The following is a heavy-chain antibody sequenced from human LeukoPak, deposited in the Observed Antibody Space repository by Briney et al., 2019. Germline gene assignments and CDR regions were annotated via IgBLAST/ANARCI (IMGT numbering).Heavy chain of an antibody. CDR2: INAGNGNT. D-gene: IGHD2-21*02. Sequence: ASVKVSCKASGYTFTSYAMHWVRQAPGQRLEWMGWINAGNGNTKYSQKFQGRVTITGDTSASTAYMELSSLRSEDTAVYYCAGAELADSYEIVVVTAGFDYWGQGTLVTVSS. J-gene: IGHJ4*02. CDR3: AGAELADSYEIVVVTAGFDY. CDR1: GYTFTSYA. V-gene: IGHV1-3*01.